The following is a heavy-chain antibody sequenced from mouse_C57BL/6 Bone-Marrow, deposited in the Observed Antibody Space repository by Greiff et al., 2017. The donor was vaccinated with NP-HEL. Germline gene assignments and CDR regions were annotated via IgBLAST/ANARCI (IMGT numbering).Heavy chain of an antibody. CDR3: ARHDYDYDGGFAY. J-gene: IGHJ3*01. V-gene: IGHV5-9*01. CDR2: ISGGGGNT. Sequence: EVKLVESGGGLVKPGGSLKLSCAASGFTFSSYTMSWVRQTAEKRLEWVATISGGGGNTYYPDSVKGRFTISRDNAKNTLYLQMSSLRSEDTALYYCARHDYDYDGGFAYWGQGTLVTVSA. CDR1: GFTFSSYT. D-gene: IGHD2-4*01.